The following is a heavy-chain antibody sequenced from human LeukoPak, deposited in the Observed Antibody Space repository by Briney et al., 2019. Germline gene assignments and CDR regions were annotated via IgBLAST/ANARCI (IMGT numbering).Heavy chain of an antibody. CDR3: ARLAKREQWLAYYFDY. Sequence: SETLSLTCTVSGGSISGFVCSWIRQRQRPGQDYVGFIYDTGTTNYNPLLKSRVTLSVDTSKNQFSLKLNSVTAADTAVYYCARLAKREQWLAYYFDYWGQGALVTVSS. D-gene: IGHD6-19*01. J-gene: IGHJ4*02. CDR2: IYDTGTT. V-gene: IGHV4-59*08. CDR1: GGSISGFV.